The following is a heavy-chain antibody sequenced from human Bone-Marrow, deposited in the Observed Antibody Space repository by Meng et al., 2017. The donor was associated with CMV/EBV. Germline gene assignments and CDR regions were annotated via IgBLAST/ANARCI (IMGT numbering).Heavy chain of an antibody. J-gene: IGHJ5*02. Sequence: ASVKVSCKASGYTFTSYYMHWVRQAPGQGLEWMGIINPSGGSTSYAQKFQGRVTMTRDTSTSTVYMELSSLRSEDTAVYYCARDRAHYYDSSGYYSDGNWFDPWGQGTLVTVSS. D-gene: IGHD3-22*01. CDR2: INPSGGST. CDR3: ARDRAHYYDSSGYYSDGNWFDP. V-gene: IGHV1-46*01. CDR1: GYTFTSYY.